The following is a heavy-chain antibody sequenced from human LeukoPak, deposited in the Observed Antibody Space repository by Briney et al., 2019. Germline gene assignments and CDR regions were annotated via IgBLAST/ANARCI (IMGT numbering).Heavy chain of an antibody. CDR2: IYYSGST. CDR3: ARGYSYGPFGY. D-gene: IGHD5-18*01. CDR1: GGSISSYY. V-gene: IGHV4-59*01. J-gene: IGHJ4*02. Sequence: PETLSLTCTVSGGSISSYYWGWIRQTPGKGLEWIGYIYYSGSTHYNPSLKSRVTISVDTSKYQFSLKLSSVTAADTAVYYCARGYSYGPFGYWGQGTLVTVSS.